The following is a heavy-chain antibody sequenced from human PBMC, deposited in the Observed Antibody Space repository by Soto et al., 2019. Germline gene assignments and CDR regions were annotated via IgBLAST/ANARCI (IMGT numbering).Heavy chain of an antibody. Sequence: QVQLQETGPGLVKPSQTLALTCTVSGCCINSGGYCWSWIRQHPGKGLDWLGCIAYGGGTSYNPCLKSRVSISVDTSTNQFSLKLTSVTAADTAVSYCSRGILVWGQGAMITVYS. CDR2: IAYGGGT. V-gene: IGHV4-31*03. J-gene: IGHJ4*02. CDR3: SRGILV. CDR1: GCCINSGGYC. D-gene: IGHD5-18*01.